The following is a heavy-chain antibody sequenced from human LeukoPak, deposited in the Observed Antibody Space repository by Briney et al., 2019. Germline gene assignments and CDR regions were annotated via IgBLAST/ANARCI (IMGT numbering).Heavy chain of an antibody. Sequence: PGGSLRLSCAASGFTFSSYAMSWVRQAPGKGLEWVSAISGSGGSTYYADSVKGRFTISRDNARNSLYLQMNSLRDEDTAVYYCASSDCSSTSCYVFDYWGQGTRVTVSS. V-gene: IGHV3-23*01. CDR2: ISGSGGST. CDR3: ASSDCSSTSCYVFDY. D-gene: IGHD2-2*01. CDR1: GFTFSSYA. J-gene: IGHJ4*02.